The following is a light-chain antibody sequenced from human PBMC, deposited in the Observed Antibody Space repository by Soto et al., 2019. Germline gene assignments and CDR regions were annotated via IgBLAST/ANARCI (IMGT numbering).Light chain of an antibody. Sequence: SALTQPASLSGSPGKSITISCTGTSSDVGGYNYVSWDQQHPGKAPKLMIYDVSNRPSGVSNRFSGSKSGNTATLTISGLQAEDEADYYCSSYRAISNAPYVDGTGTKVTVL. CDR1: SSDVGGYNY. CDR3: SSYRAISNAPYV. J-gene: IGLJ1*01. V-gene: IGLV2-14*03. CDR2: DVS.